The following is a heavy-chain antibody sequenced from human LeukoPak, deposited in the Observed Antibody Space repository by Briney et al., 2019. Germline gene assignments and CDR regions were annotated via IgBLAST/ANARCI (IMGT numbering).Heavy chain of an antibody. CDR1: GCTFSSYT. Sequence: ASVKVSCKASGCTFSSYTISWVRQAPGQGREWMGRIIHILAIANNAQKFQGRVTITADKSTSTAYMELSSLRSEDTAVYYCARGRHCSSTSCYNYYYYGMDVWGQGTTVTVSS. D-gene: IGHD2-2*02. CDR2: IIHILAIA. CDR3: ARGRHCSSTSCYNYYYYGMDV. J-gene: IGHJ6*02. V-gene: IGHV1-69*02.